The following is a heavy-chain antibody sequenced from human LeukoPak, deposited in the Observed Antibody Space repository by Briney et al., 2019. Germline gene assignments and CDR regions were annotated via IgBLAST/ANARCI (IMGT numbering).Heavy chain of an antibody. CDR3: AKDGPDSSGWYYFDY. CDR1: GFTFSSYS. J-gene: IGHJ4*02. CDR2: ISSSSSYI. D-gene: IGHD6-19*01. Sequence: GGSLRLSCAASGFTFSSYSMNWVRQAPGKGLEWVSSISSSSSYIYYADSVKGRFTISRDNAKNSLYLQMNSLRAEDTALYYCAKDGPDSSGWYYFDYWGQGTLVTVSS. V-gene: IGHV3-21*04.